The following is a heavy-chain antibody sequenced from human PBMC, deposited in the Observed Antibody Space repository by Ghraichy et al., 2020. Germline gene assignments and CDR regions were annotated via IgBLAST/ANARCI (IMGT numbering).Heavy chain of an antibody. CDR2: IYYSGST. Sequence: SETLSLTCTVSGGSISSSSYYWGWIRQPPGKGLEWIGSIYYSGSTYYNPSLKSRVTISVDTSKNQFSLKLSPVTAADTAVYYCARQRNKAYYDFWSGYYYFDYWGQGTLVTVSS. D-gene: IGHD3-3*01. CDR1: GGSISSSSYY. V-gene: IGHV4-39*01. J-gene: IGHJ4*02. CDR3: ARQRNKAYYDFWSGYYYFDY.